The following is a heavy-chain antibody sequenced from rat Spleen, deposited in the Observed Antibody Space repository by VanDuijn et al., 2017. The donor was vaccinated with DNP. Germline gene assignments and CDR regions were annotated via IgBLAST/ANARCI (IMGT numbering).Heavy chain of an antibody. V-gene: IGHV5-58*01. D-gene: IGHD1-3*01. CDR1: GFTFSNYW. Sequence: EVQLVETGGGLVQPGGSLKLSCVASGFTFSNYWMYWIRQAPGKGLEWVSTISFDGNRTYYPDSVKGRFTVSRDNAKSTLYLQMDSLRSEDTATYYCARHGRVTTVATYWYFDFWGPGTMVTVSS. CDR2: ISFDGNRT. CDR3: ARHGRVTTVATYWYFDF. J-gene: IGHJ1*01.